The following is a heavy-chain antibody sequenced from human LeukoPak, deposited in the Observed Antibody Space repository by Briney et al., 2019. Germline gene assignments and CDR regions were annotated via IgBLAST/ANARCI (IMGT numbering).Heavy chain of an antibody. D-gene: IGHD4-17*01. V-gene: IGHV3-21*01. CDR2: ISSSSSYI. CDR3: ARVGMTTVDY. CDR1: GFTFSSYS. J-gene: IGHJ4*02. Sequence: NPGGSLRLSCAASGFTFSSYSMSWVRQAPGKGLEWVSSISSSSSYIYYADSVKGRFTISRDNAKNSLYLQMNSLRAEDTAVYYCARVGMTTVDYWGQGTLVTVSS.